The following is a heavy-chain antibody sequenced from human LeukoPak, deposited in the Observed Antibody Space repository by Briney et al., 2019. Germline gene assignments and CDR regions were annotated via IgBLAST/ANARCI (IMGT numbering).Heavy chain of an antibody. J-gene: IGHJ4*02. CDR2: IYYSGST. CDR1: GGSISSYY. V-gene: IGHV4-59*01. CDR3: ARRILVPAAMYFDY. D-gene: IGHD2-2*01. Sequence: SETLSLTCTVSGGSISSYYWSWIRQPPGKGLEWIGYIYYSGSTNYNPSLKSRVTISVDTSKNQFSLKLSSVTAADTAVYYCARRILVPAAMYFDYWGQGTLVTVSS.